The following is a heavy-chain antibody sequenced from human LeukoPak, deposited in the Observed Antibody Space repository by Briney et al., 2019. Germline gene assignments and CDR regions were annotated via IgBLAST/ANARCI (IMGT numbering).Heavy chain of an antibody. J-gene: IGHJ4*02. CDR2: IYYSGST. Sequence: PSETLSLTCTVSGGSISSYYWSWIRQPPGKGLEWIGYIYYSGSTNYNPSLKSRVTISVDTSKNEFSLKLSSVTDADTAVYFCARGPNRYSSGWYYFDYWGQGTLVTVSS. V-gene: IGHV4-59*01. CDR1: GGSISSYY. D-gene: IGHD6-19*01. CDR3: ARGPNRYSSGWYYFDY.